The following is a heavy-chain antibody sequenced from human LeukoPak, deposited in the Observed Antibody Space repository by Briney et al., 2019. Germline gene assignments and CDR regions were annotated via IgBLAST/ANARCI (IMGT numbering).Heavy chain of an antibody. J-gene: IGHJ6*02. Sequence: PGRSLRLSCSASGFTFSSYGMHWVRQAPGKGLEWVAVIWYDGSSKYYADSVRGRFTISRDNSKNTLYLQMNSLRAEDTAVYYCAGDYGEYYYGMDVWGQGTTVTVSS. CDR2: IWYDGSSK. V-gene: IGHV3-33*01. D-gene: IGHD4-17*01. CDR3: AGDYGEYYYGMDV. CDR1: GFTFSSYG.